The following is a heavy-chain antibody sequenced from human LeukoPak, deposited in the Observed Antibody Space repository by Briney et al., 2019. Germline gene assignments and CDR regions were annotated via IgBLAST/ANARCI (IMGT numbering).Heavy chain of an antibody. CDR2: IYPGDSDT. CDR1: GYSFTSYW. CDR3: ARLPNGHYDNSLYYFDY. D-gene: IGHD3-22*01. J-gene: IGHJ4*02. V-gene: IGHV5-51*01. Sequence: GESLKISCKGSGYSFTSYWIGWVRQMPGKGLEWIGIIYPGDSDTRYSPSFQGQVTISADKSISTAYLQWSSLKASDTAMYYCARLPNGHYDNSLYYFDYWGQGTLVTVSS.